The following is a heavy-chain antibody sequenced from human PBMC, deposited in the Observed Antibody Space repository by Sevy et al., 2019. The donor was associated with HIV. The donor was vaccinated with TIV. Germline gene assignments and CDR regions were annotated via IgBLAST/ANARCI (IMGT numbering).Heavy chain of an antibody. V-gene: IGHV3-48*01. CDR1: GFSFSIYS. CDR2: MSNTGSTI. J-gene: IGHJ4*02. D-gene: IGHD5-12*01. Sequence: GGSLRLSCAASGFSFSIYSMNWVRQAPGRGLEWLSYMSNTGSTIHYADSVKGRFTISRDNARNSLYLQMNSLRAEDTAVYYCASQRGGYERLYYFDYWGQGTLVTVSS. CDR3: ASQRGGYERLYYFDY.